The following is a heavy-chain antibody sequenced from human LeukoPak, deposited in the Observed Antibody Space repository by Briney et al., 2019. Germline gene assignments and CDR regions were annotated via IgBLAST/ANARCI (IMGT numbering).Heavy chain of an antibody. V-gene: IGHV1-2*02. Sequence: ASVKVSCKASGYTFTDSYIHWMRQAPAQGLEWVGWINPNNGGTYFPQKFQDRVTLTTDTSITTPYMELTRLRSDDTAVYYCARHSGNYPRVDFYYWGEGTLVAVSS. CDR1: GYTFTDSY. CDR3: ARHSGNYPRVDFYY. CDR2: INPNNGGT. D-gene: IGHD1-26*01. J-gene: IGHJ4*02.